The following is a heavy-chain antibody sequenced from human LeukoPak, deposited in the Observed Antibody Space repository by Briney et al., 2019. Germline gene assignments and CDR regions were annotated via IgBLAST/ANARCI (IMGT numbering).Heavy chain of an antibody. CDR2: IYYSGST. CDR3: ARHELVGYSNYFDY. J-gene: IGHJ4*02. D-gene: IGHD4-11*01. Sequence: SETLSLTCTVSGGSISSSSYYWGWIRQPPGKGLEWIGRIYYSGSTYYNPSLKSRVTISVDTSKNQFSLKLSSVTAADTAVYYCARHELVGYSNYFDYWGQGTLVTVSS. V-gene: IGHV4-39*01. CDR1: GGSISSSSYY.